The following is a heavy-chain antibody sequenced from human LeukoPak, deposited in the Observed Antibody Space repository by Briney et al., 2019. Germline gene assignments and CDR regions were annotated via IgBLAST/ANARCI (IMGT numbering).Heavy chain of an antibody. CDR1: GFIFSDYY. CDR2: VSDGGSTK. Sequence: GESLRLSCAASGFIFSDYYMSWIRQAPGKGLEWISYVSDGGSTKYYADSVKGRFTISRDNDKNSLLLQMDSLRVEDTAIYYCARETGSTWNAPIDYWGQGILVTVSS. D-gene: IGHD6-13*01. CDR3: ARETGSTWNAPIDY. V-gene: IGHV3-11*01. J-gene: IGHJ4*02.